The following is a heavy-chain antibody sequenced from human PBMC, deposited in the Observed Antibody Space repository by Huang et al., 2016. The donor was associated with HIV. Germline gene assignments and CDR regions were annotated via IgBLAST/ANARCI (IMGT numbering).Heavy chain of an antibody. CDR1: GYTFTNYD. CDR2: KNRKSGKL. V-gene: IGHV1-8*01. J-gene: IGHJ3*01. Sequence: QIQLAQSGAEVKTPGASVKVSCKAYGYTFTNYDINWLRQASGQGLEWRGGKNRKSGKLGYTKKFQGRVAILRNSSINTSYLEVTSLPSEDTAVYYCARGFGINYNHEAFDVWGQGTMVTVSS. D-gene: IGHD3-10*01. CDR3: ARGFGINYNHEAFDV.